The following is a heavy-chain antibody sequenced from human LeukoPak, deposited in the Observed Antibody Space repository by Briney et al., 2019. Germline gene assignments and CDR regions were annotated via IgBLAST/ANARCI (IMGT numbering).Heavy chain of an antibody. CDR1: GFTFSSYA. V-gene: IGHV3-30-3*01. Sequence: PGRSLRLSCAASGFTFSSYAMHWVRQAPGKGLEWVAVISYDGSNKYYADSVKGRFTISRDNSKNTLYLQMNSLRAEDTAVYYCARVTGSSGWYSGNYFDYWGQGTLVTVSS. CDR3: ARVTGSSGWYSGNYFDY. D-gene: IGHD6-19*01. CDR2: ISYDGSNK. J-gene: IGHJ4*02.